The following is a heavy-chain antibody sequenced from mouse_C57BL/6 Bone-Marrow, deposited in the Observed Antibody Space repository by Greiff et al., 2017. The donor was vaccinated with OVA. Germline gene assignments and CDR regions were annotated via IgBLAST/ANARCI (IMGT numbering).Heavy chain of an antibody. D-gene: IGHD1-1*01. CDR2: ISSGGSYT. J-gene: IGHJ1*03. CDR1: GFTFSSYG. V-gene: IGHV5-6*01. Sequence: EVKLMESGGDLVKPGGSLTLSCAASGFTFSSYGMSWVRQTPDKRLEWVATISSGGSYTYYPDSVKGRFTISRDNAKNTLYLQMSSLKSEDTAMYYCASFYYGSSYGYFDVWGTGTTVTVSS. CDR3: ASFYYGSSYGYFDV.